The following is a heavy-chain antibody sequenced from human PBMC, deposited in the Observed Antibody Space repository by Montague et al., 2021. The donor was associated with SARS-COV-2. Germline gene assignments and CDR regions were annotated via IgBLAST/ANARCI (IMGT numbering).Heavy chain of an antibody. CDR3: ARTGYGYHGMDV. V-gene: IGHV3-7*01. J-gene: IGHJ6*02. Sequence: SLRLSWPASGFTFRNHWMSWVRQAPGKGLEWVANINQDTNGKNYVDSVKGRFTISRDNAENSLYLQMSSLRAEDTAIYYCARTGYGYHGMDVWGQGTTVTVS. CDR2: INQDTNGK. CDR1: GFTFRNHW. D-gene: IGHD5-18*01.